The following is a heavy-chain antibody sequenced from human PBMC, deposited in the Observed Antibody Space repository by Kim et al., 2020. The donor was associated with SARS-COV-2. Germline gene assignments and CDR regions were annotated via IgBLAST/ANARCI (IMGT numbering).Heavy chain of an antibody. V-gene: IGHV1-2*05. CDR3: ARQPLSSYGYYYGMDV. CDR1: GYTFTGYY. J-gene: IGHJ6*02. CDR2: INPNSGGT. D-gene: IGHD5-18*01. Sequence: ASVKVSCKASGYTFTGYYMHWVRQAPGQGLEWMGRINPNSGGTNYAQKFQGRVTMTRDTSISTAYMELSRLRSDDTVVYYCARQPLSSYGYYYGMDVWGQGTTVTVSS.